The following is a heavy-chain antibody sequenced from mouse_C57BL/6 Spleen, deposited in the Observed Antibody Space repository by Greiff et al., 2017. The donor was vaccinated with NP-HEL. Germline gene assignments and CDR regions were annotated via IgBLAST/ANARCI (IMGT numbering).Heavy chain of an antibody. CDR2: IHPNSGST. CDR1: GYTFTSYW. J-gene: IGHJ1*03. CDR3: ARRDLSRGYFDV. D-gene: IGHD1-1*01. Sequence: QVQLQQPGAELVKPGASVKLSCKASGYTFTSYWMHWVKQRPGQGLEWIGMIHPNSGSTNYNEKFKSKATLTVDKSSSTAYMQLSSLTSEDSAVYYCARRDLSRGYFDVWGTGTTVTVSS. V-gene: IGHV1-64*01.